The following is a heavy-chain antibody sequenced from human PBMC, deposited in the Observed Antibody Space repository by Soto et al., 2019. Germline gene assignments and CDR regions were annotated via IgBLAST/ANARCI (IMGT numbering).Heavy chain of an antibody. V-gene: IGHV4-34*01. CDR2: INHSGST. D-gene: IGHD3-3*01. CDR1: GGSFSGCY. Sequence: KASETLSLTCAVYGGSFSGCYWSWIRQPPGKGLEWIGEINHSGSTNYNPSLKSRVTISVDTSKNQFSLKLSSVTAADTAVYYCARGWLGVTIFGVVPPPSSWFDPWGQGTLVTLSS. CDR3: ARGWLGVTIFGVVPPPSSWFDP. J-gene: IGHJ5*02.